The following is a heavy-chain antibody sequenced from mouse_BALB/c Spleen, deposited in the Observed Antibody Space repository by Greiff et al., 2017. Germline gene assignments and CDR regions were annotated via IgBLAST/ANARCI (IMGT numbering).Heavy chain of an antibody. J-gene: IGHJ4*01. V-gene: IGHV5-6-5*01. CDR1: GFTFSSYA. CDR2: ISSGGST. Sequence: EVQRVESGGGLVKPGGSLKLSCAASGFTFSSYAMSWVRQTPEKRLEWVASISSGGSTYYPDSVKGRFTISRDNARNILYLQMSSLRSEDTAMYYCARGPDYYAMDYWGQGTSVTVSS. CDR3: ARGPDYYAMDY.